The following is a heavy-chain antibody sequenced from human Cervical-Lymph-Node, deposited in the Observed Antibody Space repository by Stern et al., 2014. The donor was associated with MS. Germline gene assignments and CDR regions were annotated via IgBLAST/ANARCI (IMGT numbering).Heavy chain of an antibody. D-gene: IGHD4-23*01. V-gene: IGHV4-59*08. CDR2: VYYSGTT. CDR3: ARLSTVVDY. CDR1: GDSISSYY. J-gene: IGHJ4*02. Sequence: QVQLQESGPGLVKPSETLSLTCTVSGDSISSYYWSWIRQPPGKGLEWIGHVYYSGTTYYNPSLTGRVTISVDTPQKQFSLNLNSVTAADTAVYYCARLSTVVDYWGQGTLVTVSS.